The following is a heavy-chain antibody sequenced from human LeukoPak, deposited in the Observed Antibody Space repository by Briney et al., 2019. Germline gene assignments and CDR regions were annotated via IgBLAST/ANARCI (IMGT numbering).Heavy chain of an antibody. Sequence: ASPNPSCKASGYTFTGYYMHWVRQAPGQGLEWMGWINPNSGGTNYAQKFQGWVTMTRDTSISTAYMELSRLRSDDTAVYYCARGTLRAGSGTRYYFDYWGQGTLVTVSS. J-gene: IGHJ4*02. CDR2: INPNSGGT. CDR1: GYTFTGYY. D-gene: IGHD2-2*01. CDR3: ARGTLRAGSGTRYYFDY. V-gene: IGHV1-2*04.